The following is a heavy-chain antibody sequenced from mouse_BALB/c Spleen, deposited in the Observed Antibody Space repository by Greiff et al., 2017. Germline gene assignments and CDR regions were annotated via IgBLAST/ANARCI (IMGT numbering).Heavy chain of an antibody. CDR3: TLYYDSSVDY. J-gene: IGHJ2*01. V-gene: IGHV1-5*01. D-gene: IGHD1-1*01. CDR1: GYTFTSYW. CDR2: IYPGNSDT. Sequence: EVQLQQSGTVLARPGASVKMSCKASGYTFTSYWMHWVKQRPGQGLEWIGAIYPGNSDTSYNQKFKGKAKLTAVTSTSTAYMELSSLTYEDSAVYYCTLYYDSSVDYWGQGTTLTVSS.